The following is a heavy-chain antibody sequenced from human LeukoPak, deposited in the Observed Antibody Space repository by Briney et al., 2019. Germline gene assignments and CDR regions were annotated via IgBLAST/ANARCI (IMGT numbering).Heavy chain of an antibody. CDR2: IYYSGST. D-gene: IGHD3-22*01. J-gene: IGHJ4*02. V-gene: IGHV4-59*08. Sequence: PSETLSLTCTVSGGSISSYYWSWIRQPPGKGLEWIGYIYYSGSTNYNPSLKSRVTISVDTSKNQFSLKLSSVTAADTAVYYCARHEIDSSGYYLDYWGQGTLVTVSS. CDR3: ARHEIDSSGYYLDY. CDR1: GGSISSYY.